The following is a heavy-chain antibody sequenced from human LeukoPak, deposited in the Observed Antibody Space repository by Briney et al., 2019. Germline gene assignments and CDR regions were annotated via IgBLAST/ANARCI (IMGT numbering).Heavy chain of an antibody. CDR3: ARSNWGSSFDH. J-gene: IGHJ4*02. V-gene: IGHV4-34*01. Sequence: PSETLSLTCAVYGGSFSGYYWSWIRQPPGKGLEWIGEINHSGSTNYNPSLKSRVTISVDTSKNQFSLKLSSVTAADTAVYYCARSNWGSSFDHWGQGTLVTVSS. CDR2: INHSGST. CDR1: GGSFSGYY. D-gene: IGHD7-27*01.